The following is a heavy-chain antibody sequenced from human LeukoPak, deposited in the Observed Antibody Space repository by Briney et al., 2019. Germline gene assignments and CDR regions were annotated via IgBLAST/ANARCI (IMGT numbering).Heavy chain of an antibody. CDR3: ARGTRGTLGYCSGGSCYSFFY. D-gene: IGHD2-15*01. Sequence: ASVKLSRKASGHTFTRYDIICVPHATRQGLEYMICMTPNSCNTGYAQKFQARVTMTRNTSISTAYMELSSLRSEDTAVYYCARGTRGTLGYCSGGSCYSFFYWGQGTLVTVSS. J-gene: IGHJ4*02. CDR1: GHTFTRYD. CDR2: MTPNSCNT. V-gene: IGHV1-8*01.